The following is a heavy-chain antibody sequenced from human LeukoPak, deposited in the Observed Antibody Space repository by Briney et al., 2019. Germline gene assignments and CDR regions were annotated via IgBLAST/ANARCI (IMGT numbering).Heavy chain of an antibody. D-gene: IGHD2-15*01. CDR2: INPNSGGT. CDR1: GYTFTGYY. V-gene: IGHV1-2*02. J-gene: IGHJ4*02. CDR3: ARIFGYHCSSGFFRYYFEL. Sequence: ASVKVSCKASGYTFTGYYMHWVRQAPGQGLEWMGWINPNSGGTNYAQKFQGRVTMTRDTSISTAYMELSRLRSDDTAVYYCARIFGYHCSSGFFRYYFELWGPGTLV.